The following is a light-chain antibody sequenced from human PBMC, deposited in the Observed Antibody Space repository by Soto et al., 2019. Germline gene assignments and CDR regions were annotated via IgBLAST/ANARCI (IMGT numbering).Light chain of an antibody. CDR1: SSDVGTYNY. V-gene: IGLV2-8*01. J-gene: IGLJ1*01. CDR2: DVT. Sequence: QSALTQPPSASGSPGQSVAISCTGTSSDVGTYNYVSWYQQHPGKAPKLMIYDVTKRPSGVPDRFSGSKSGNTASLTVSGLQAEDEAEYYCSSYAGTHIVVVTGTKLTVL. CDR3: SSYAGTHIV.